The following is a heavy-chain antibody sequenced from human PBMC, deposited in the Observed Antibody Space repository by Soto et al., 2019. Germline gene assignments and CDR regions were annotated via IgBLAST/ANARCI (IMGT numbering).Heavy chain of an antibody. D-gene: IGHD3-3*01. CDR1: GFTFSSYA. CDR2: ISGSGGST. CDR3: AKDHFMYYDFWSGAQGYYFDY. V-gene: IGHV3-23*01. J-gene: IGHJ4*02. Sequence: EVQLLESGGGLVQPGGSLRLSCAASGFTFSSYAMSWVRQAPGKGLEWVSAISGSGGSTYYADSVKGRFTISRDNSKNTLYLQMNSLRAEDTAVYYCAKDHFMYYDFWSGAQGYYFDYWGQGTLVTVSS.